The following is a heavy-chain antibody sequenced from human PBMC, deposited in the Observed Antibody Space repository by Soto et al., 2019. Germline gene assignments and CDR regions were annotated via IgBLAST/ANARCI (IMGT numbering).Heavy chain of an antibody. J-gene: IGHJ4*02. CDR3: AKKYYGTYPFDY. Sequence: GGSLRLSCAGSAFTFSNYAMAWVRQAPGKGLEWVSSIAGSGGDISYADSVKGRFTISRDNSKSTLFLQMDSLRAVDTAIYYCAKKYYGTYPFDYWGQGTLVTVSS. V-gene: IGHV3-23*01. D-gene: IGHD1-26*01. CDR2: IAGSGGDI. CDR1: AFTFSNYA.